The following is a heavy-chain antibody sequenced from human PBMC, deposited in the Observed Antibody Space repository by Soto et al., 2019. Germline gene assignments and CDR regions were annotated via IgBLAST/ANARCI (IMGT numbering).Heavy chain of an antibody. Sequence: ASVKVSCKASGGTFSSYAISWVRQAPGQGLEWMGGIIPIFGTANYAQKFQGRVTITADESTSTAYMELSSLRSEDTAVYYCASPYYDSSGYTRDYWGQGTLVTVSS. CDR1: GGTFSSYA. CDR2: IIPIFGTA. V-gene: IGHV1-69*13. CDR3: ASPYYDSSGYTRDY. J-gene: IGHJ4*02. D-gene: IGHD3-22*01.